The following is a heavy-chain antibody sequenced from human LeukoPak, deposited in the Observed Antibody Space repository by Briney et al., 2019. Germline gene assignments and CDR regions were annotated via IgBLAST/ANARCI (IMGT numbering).Heavy chain of an antibody. D-gene: IGHD6-13*01. CDR1: GFTFDDYA. V-gene: IGHV3-9*01. Sequence: GRSLRLSCAASGFTFDDYAMHWVRQAPGKGLEWVSGISWNSGSIGYADSVKGRFTISRDNAKNSLYLQMNSLRAEDTAFYYCAKDSSSSWYRDFDYWGQGTLVTVSP. CDR3: AKDSSSSWYRDFDY. CDR2: ISWNSGSI. J-gene: IGHJ4*02.